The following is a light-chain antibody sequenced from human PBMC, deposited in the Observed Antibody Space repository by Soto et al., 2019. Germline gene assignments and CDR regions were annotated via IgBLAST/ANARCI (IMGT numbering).Light chain of an antibody. CDR1: SSDIGGYNY. Sequence: QSALTQPRSVSGSPGQSITISCTGTSSDIGGYNYVSWYQPHPGKAPKLMIYDVSKRPSGVPDRFSGSRSGNTASLTISGLQAEDEADYYCCSYAGCSTSKSYVFGTGTKLTVL. CDR3: CSYAGCSTSKSYV. J-gene: IGLJ1*01. CDR2: DVS. V-gene: IGLV2-11*01.